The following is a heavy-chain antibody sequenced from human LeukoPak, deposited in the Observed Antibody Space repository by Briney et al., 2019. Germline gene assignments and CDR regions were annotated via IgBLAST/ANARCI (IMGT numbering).Heavy chain of an antibody. CDR1: GHSFTDYW. J-gene: IGHJ4*02. V-gene: IGHV5-51*01. CDR2: IYVGDSDT. D-gene: IGHD5-12*01. CDR3: ARQGVDLAPPDF. Sequence: HGESLKISCKGSGHSFTDYWIAWVRQMPGKGLDWMGVIYVGDSDTRYSRSFQGQVTISADKSITTAYLQWSSLKVSDTAIYYCARQGVDLAPPDFWGQGTLVTVSS.